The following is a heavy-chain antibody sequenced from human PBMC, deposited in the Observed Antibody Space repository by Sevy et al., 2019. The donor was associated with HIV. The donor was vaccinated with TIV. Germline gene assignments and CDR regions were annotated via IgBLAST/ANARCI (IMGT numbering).Heavy chain of an antibody. CDR2: ISSSGSTI. CDR3: ARARGYSSSEWRNWFVP. V-gene: IGHV3-11*04. CDR1: GFTLSDYY. D-gene: IGHD5-12*01. Sequence: GGSLRLSCAASGFTLSDYYMTWIRQAPGKGLEWLSYISSSGSTISYADSVQGRFTISRDNAKNSLYLQMNSLRAEDTAVYYCARARGYSSSEWRNWFVPWGQGTLVTVSS. J-gene: IGHJ5*02.